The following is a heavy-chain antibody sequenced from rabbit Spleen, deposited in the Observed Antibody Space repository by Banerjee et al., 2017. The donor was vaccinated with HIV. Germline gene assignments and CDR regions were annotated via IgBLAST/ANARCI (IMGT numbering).Heavy chain of an antibody. D-gene: IGHD1-1*01. Sequence: SLEESGGDLVKPGASLTLTCTASGFSFGNRYYMCWVRQAPGKGPEWIGCIYGGNSDDTYYATWAKGRFTISKTSSTTVTLQMTSLTAADTATYFCARDTSSSFSSYGMDLWGQGTLVTVS. J-gene: IGHJ3*01. CDR1: GFSFGNRYY. CDR3: ARDTSSSFSSYGMDL. V-gene: IGHV1S40*01. CDR2: IYGGNSDDT.